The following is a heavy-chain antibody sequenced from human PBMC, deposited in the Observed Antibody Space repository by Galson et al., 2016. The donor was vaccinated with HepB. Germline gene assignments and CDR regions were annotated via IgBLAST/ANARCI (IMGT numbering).Heavy chain of an antibody. D-gene: IGHD3-10*01. J-gene: IGHJ6*02. Sequence: SLRLSCAASGFTFSSYGMHWVRQAPGKGLEWVAVIWYDGSNKYYADSVKGRFTISRDNSKNTLYLQMNSLRSEDTAVYYCARGKGSGDSGWYYYHYGMDVWGQGTTVTVSS. CDR3: ARGKGSGDSGWYYYHYGMDV. CDR1: GFTFSSYG. CDR2: IWYDGSNK. V-gene: IGHV3-33*01.